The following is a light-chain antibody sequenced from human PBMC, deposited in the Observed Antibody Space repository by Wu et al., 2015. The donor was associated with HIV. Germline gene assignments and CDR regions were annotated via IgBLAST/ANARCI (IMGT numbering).Light chain of an antibody. CDR2: KAS. Sequence: DIQMTQSPSTLSASVGDRVSITCRASQSISNWLAWYQQKPGKAPNLLIYKASNLQSRVPSRFSGSGSGTEFTLTISSLQPDDFATYHCQQYSSYPWTFGQGTKVEIK. V-gene: IGKV1-5*03. J-gene: IGKJ1*01. CDR3: QQYSSYPWT. CDR1: QSISNW.